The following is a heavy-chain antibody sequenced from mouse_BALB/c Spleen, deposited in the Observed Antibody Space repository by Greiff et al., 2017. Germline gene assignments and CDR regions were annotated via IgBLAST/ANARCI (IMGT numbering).Heavy chain of an antibody. J-gene: IGHJ4*01. CDR2: INPYNGGT. D-gene: IGHD1-1*01. CDR1: GYSFTGYT. Sequence: EVQLQQSGPELVKPGASVKVSCKASGYSFTGYTMNWVKQSHGKNLEWIGLINPYNGGTSYNQKFKGKATLTVDKSSSTAYMELLSLTSEDSAVYYCARSYYYGSSYDYYAMDYWGQGTSVTVSS. V-gene: IGHV1-18*01. CDR3: ARSYYYGSSYDYYAMDY.